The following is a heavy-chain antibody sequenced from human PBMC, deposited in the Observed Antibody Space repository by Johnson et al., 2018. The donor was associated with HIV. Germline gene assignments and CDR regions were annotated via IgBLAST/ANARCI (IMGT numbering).Heavy chain of an antibody. V-gene: IGHV3-66*02. CDR2: IYSDGST. D-gene: IGHD3-10*01. Sequence: MQLVESGGGLVQPGGSLRLSCAASGFTVSSNYMSWVRQAPGKGLEWVSLIYSDGSTYYADSVKGRFTISRDNSKNTLYLQMNSLRAEDTAVYYCARGVDGAFDIWGQGTMVTVSS. CDR3: ARGVDGAFDI. J-gene: IGHJ3*02. CDR1: GFTVSSNY.